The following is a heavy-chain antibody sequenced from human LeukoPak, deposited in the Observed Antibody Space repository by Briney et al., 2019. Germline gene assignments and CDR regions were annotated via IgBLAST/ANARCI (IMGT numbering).Heavy chain of an antibody. J-gene: IGHJ5*02. CDR3: ARSRRTAVFDP. D-gene: IGHD6-6*01. Sequence: SETLSLTCTVSGGSISSSSYYWGWIRQPPGKGLEWIGSIYYSGSTYYNPSLKSRVTISVDTSKNQFSLKLSSVTAADTAVYYCARSRRTAVFDPWGQGTLVTVSS. CDR1: GGSISSSSYY. CDR2: IYYSGST. V-gene: IGHV4-39*07.